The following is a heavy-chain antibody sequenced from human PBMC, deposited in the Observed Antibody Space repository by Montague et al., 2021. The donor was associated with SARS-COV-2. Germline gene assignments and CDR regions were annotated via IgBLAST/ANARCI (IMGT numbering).Heavy chain of an antibody. V-gene: IGHV4-34*01. CDR3: ARLRDGVVPSPILGVGPYYSYYFIDV. D-gene: IGHD3-10*01. CDR2: INHGGIT. CDR1: GGSFSGYH. Sequence: SETLSLTCAVYGGSFSGYHWNWIRQPPGKGLEWIGEINHGGITNYNPSLKSRLTISADTPKNQFSLELTSVAAADTAVYYCARLRDGVVPSPILGVGPYYSYYFIDVWGKGTTVTVSS. J-gene: IGHJ6*03.